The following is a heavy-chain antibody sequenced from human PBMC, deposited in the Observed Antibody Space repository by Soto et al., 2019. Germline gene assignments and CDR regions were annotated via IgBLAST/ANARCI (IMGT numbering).Heavy chain of an antibody. CDR1: GFTFSSYA. J-gene: IGHJ6*03. Sequence: GSLRLSCAASGFTFSSYAMHWVRQAPGKGLEYVSAISSNGGSTYYANSVKGRFTISRDNSKNTPYLQMGSLRAEDMAVYYCARDSSGSGWLGYYYYYMDVWGKGTTVTVSS. CDR2: ISSNGGST. V-gene: IGHV3-64*01. D-gene: IGHD6-19*01. CDR3: ARDSSGSGWLGYYYYYMDV.